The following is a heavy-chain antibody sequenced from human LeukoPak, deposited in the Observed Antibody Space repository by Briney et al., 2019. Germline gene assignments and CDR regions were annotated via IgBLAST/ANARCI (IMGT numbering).Heavy chain of an antibody. CDR1: GFTFSSYW. CDR2: IKQDGSEK. CDR3: ANLGISTGRGNWFDP. J-gene: IGHJ5*02. V-gene: IGHV3-7*01. Sequence: GGSLRLSCAASGFTFSSYWMSWVRQAPGKGLEWVANIKQDGSEKYYVDSVKGRFTISRDNAKNSLYLQMNSLRAEDTAVYYCANLGISTGRGNWFDPWGQGTLVTVSS. D-gene: IGHD1-14*01.